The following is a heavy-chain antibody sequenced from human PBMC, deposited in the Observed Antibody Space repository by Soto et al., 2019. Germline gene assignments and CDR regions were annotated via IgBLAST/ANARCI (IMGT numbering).Heavy chain of an antibody. CDR3: ATRITVFGLLIPPFEP. V-gene: IGHV4-34*01. J-gene: IGHJ5*02. D-gene: IGHD3-3*01. CDR2: IDHTGGT. CDR1: GGSVNGYY. Sequence: SQTLSLTCAVYGGSVNGYYCTWIRQHPAKGLEWIGEIDHTGGTHYNPSLKSRVTRSVDTSKNQFSLRLSSVTAADTAIYYCATRITVFGLLIPPFEPWGQGTQVTVS.